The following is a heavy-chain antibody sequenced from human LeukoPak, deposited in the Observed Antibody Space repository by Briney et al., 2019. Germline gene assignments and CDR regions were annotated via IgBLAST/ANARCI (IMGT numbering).Heavy chain of an antibody. D-gene: IGHD2-8*01. CDR1: GGTFSSYA. Sequence: SVKVSCKASGGTFSSYAISWVRQAPGQGLEWMGRIIPILGIANYAQKFQGRVTITADKSTSTAYMELSSLRSEDTAVYYCARDEGYGTNGVCYANWFDPWGQGTLVTVSS. J-gene: IGHJ5*02. CDR2: IIPILGIA. CDR3: ARDEGYGTNGVCYANWFDP. V-gene: IGHV1-69*04.